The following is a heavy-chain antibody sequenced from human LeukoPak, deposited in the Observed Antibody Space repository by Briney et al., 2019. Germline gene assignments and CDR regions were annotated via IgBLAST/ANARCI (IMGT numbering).Heavy chain of an antibody. J-gene: IGHJ4*02. CDR2: TYYRSKWYN. V-gene: IGHV6-1*01. Sequence: SQTLSLTCAISGDSVSSNSVAWNWIRQSPSRGLEWLGGTYYRSKWYNDYAVSVKSRITINPDTSKNQFSLQLNSVTPEDTAVYYCSRALRGSGEFDYWGQGTLVTVSS. CDR1: GDSVSSNSVA. D-gene: IGHD3-10*01. CDR3: SRALRGSGEFDY.